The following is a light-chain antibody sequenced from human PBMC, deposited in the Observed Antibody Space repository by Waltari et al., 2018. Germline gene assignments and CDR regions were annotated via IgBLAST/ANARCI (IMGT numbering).Light chain of an antibody. CDR1: NIGSYS. Sequence: SYVLTQPPSVSVAPGETARIPCGGDNIGSYSVHWYQQKPGQAPVLVIRYDSDRPSGRPERCSGSNSANTATLTISRVEAGDEANYYCQVWHAAIDPGVFGTGTEVTV. CDR3: QVWHAAIDPGV. J-gene: IGLJ1*01. CDR2: YDS. V-gene: IGLV3-21*04.